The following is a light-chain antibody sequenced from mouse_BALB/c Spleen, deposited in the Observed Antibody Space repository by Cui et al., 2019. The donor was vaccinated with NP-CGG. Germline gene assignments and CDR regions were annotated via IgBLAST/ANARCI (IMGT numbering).Light chain of an antibody. V-gene: IGLV1*01. CDR1: IGAVTTSNY. Sequence: QAVVNQESALTTSPGETVTLTCRSSIGAVTTSNYANWVHEKPDHLFTGLIVGTNNRSPGVPARFSGSLIGDKAALTITGAQTEDEAIYFCALWYSNHWVFGGGTKLTVL. J-gene: IGLJ1*01. CDR3: ALWYSNHWV. CDR2: GTN.